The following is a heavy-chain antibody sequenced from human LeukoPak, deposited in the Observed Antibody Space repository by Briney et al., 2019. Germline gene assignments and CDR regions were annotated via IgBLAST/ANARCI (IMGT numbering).Heavy chain of an antibody. CDR2: ISGSGGST. J-gene: IGHJ4*02. D-gene: IGHD6-13*01. Sequence: GGSLRLSCAASGFTFSSYAMSWVRQAPGKGLEWVSAISGSGGSTYYADSVKGRFTISRDNSKNTLYLQMNSLRAEDTAVYYCARVGEGVAARPVAAAGTGLGNLGYWGQGTLVTVSS. V-gene: IGHV3-23*01. CDR1: GFTFSSYA. CDR3: ARVGEGVAARPVAAAGTGLGNLGY.